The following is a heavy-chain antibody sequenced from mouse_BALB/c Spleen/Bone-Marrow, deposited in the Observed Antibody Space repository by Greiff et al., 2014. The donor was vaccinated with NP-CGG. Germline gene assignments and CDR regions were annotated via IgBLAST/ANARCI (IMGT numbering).Heavy chain of an antibody. D-gene: IGHD2-4*01. V-gene: IGHV1-87*01. CDR3: ARGDYDYDDWFAY. Sequence: QAQLQQPGAELARPGASVKLSCKASGHTLTSYWMQWVKQRPGQGLEWIGAIYPGDGDTRYTQKFKGKATLTADKSSSTAYMRLSSLASEDSAVYYCARGDYDYDDWFAYWGQGTLVTVSA. J-gene: IGHJ3*01. CDR2: IYPGDGDT. CDR1: GHTLTSYW.